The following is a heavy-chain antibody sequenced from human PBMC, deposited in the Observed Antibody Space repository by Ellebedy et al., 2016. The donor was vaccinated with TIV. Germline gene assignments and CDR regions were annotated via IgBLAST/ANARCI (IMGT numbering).Heavy chain of an antibody. CDR2: ISGGGDRT. Sequence: GESLKISCVVSEFSFVTFALSWVRQAPGKGLEWVSSISGGGDRTYYADSVRGRFTISRDNSNNSLYLQMNSLRAEDTAVYYCAKGSQWLGRTCFDYWGQGTLVTVSS. CDR1: EFSFVTFA. V-gene: IGHV3-23*01. CDR3: AKGSQWLGRTCFDY. J-gene: IGHJ4*02. D-gene: IGHD6-19*01.